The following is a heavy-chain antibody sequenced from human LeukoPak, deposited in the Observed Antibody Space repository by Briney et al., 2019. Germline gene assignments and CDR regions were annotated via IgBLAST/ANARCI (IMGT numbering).Heavy chain of an antibody. V-gene: IGHV3-30*18. D-gene: IGHD4-17*01. Sequence: GGSLRLSCAASGFTFSNYGMHWVRQAPGKGLEWVAVISYDGSNRYYADSVKGRFTISRDNSKNTLYLQINSLRAEDTAVYYCAKPIMTTVTTLGLYFDYWGQGALAPVSS. CDR2: ISYDGSNR. CDR1: GFTFSNYG. CDR3: AKPIMTTVTTLGLYFDY. J-gene: IGHJ4*02.